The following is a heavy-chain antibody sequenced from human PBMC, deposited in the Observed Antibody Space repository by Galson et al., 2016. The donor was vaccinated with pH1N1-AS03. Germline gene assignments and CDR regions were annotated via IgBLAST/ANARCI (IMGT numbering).Heavy chain of an antibody. D-gene: IGHD5-18*01. CDR1: GFTLNNYW. CDR3: SRGAGGYSYG. J-gene: IGHJ4*02. Sequence: SLRLSCAVSGFTLNNYWIHWVRQAPGKGLVWVSRIKGDGSITTYADSVKGRFTISRDNASYTLYLQMNSLRAEDTAVYYCSRGAGGYSYGWGQGTLVTVSS. V-gene: IGHV3-74*03. CDR2: IKGDGSIT.